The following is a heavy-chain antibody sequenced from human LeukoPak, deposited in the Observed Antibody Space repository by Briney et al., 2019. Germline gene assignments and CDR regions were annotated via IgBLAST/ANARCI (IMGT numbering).Heavy chain of an antibody. V-gene: IGHV4-4*07. D-gene: IGHD3-10*01. J-gene: IGHJ5*02. CDR2: IYGSRST. Sequence: SETLSLTCTVSGDSISSLFLSWIRQPAGKGLEWIGRIYGSRSTTYNPSLKSRVTMSVDTSKNQFSLKLTPVTAADTAVYYCARDSGTTGEVKFDPWGHGILVTVSS. CDR3: ARDSGTTGEVKFDP. CDR1: GDSISSLF.